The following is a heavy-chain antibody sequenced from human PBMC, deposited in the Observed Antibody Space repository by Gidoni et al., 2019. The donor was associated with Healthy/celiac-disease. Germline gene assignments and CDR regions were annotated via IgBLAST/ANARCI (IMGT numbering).Heavy chain of an antibody. CDR1: GFTFSSYG. V-gene: IGHV3-30*18. D-gene: IGHD2-15*01. Sequence: QVQLVESGGGVVQPGRSLRLSCAASGFTFSSYGMHWVRQAPGKGLGWVAVISYDGSNNYYADSVKGLFTISRDNSKNTLYLQMNSLRAEDTAVYYCAKGHDIVVVVAALDYWGQGTLVTVSS. J-gene: IGHJ4*02. CDR3: AKGHDIVVVVAALDY. CDR2: ISYDGSNN.